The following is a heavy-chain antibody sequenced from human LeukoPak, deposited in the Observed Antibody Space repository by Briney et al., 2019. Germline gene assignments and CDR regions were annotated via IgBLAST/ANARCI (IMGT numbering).Heavy chain of an antibody. Sequence: KPGGSLRLSCAASGFTFSDYYMSWIRQAPGKGLEWVSYISSSGSTIYYADSVKGRFTISRDNAKNSLYLQMNSLRAEDTAVYYCAREGVYARGAPYYYYYYYMDVWGKGTTVTVSS. D-gene: IGHD2-8*01. CDR3: AREGVYARGAPYYYYYYYMDV. J-gene: IGHJ6*03. CDR1: GFTFSDYY. CDR2: ISSSGSTI. V-gene: IGHV3-11*04.